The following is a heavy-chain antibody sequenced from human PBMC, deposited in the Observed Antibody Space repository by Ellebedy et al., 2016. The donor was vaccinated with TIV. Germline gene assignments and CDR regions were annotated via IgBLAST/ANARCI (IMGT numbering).Heavy chain of an antibody. CDR2: LRYDGGKI. J-gene: IGHJ4*02. V-gene: IGHV3-33*08. D-gene: IGHD1-26*01. CDR3: ARDLWELHFEYYFDY. CDR1: GFTFNPYG. Sequence: PRGSLRLSCAAPGFTFNPYGMHRVRQAPGKGLEWVAVLRYDGGKIYYADSVKGRFTISRDNSKKTLYLQMDSLRAEDTAVYFCARDLWELHFEYYFDYWGQGTLVTVSS.